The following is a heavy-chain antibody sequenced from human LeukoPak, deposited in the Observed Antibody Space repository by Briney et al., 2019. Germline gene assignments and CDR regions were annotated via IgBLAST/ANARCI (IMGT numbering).Heavy chain of an antibody. CDR3: ASQYYGDFPYDY. CDR1: GFSFSSYA. J-gene: IGHJ4*02. D-gene: IGHD4-17*01. V-gene: IGHV3-53*01. CDR2: IYSGGST. Sequence: GGSLRLSCAASGFSFSSYAMNWVRQAPGKGLEWVSVIYSGGSTYYADSVKGRFTISRDNSKNTLYLQMNSLRAEDTAVYYCASQYYGDFPYDYWGQGTLVTVSS.